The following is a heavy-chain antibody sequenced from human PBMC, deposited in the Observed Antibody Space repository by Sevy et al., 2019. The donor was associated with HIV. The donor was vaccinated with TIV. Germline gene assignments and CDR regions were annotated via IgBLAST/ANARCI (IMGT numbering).Heavy chain of an antibody. CDR1: GGSISSGGYY. CDR2: IYYSGST. Sequence: SETLSLTCTVSGGSISSGGYYWSWTRQHPGKGLEWIGYIYYSGSTYYNPSLKSRVTISVDTSKNQFSLKLSSVTAADTAVYYCVRADYVWGSYRLDYWGQGTLVTVSS. V-gene: IGHV4-31*03. J-gene: IGHJ4*02. D-gene: IGHD3-16*02. CDR3: VRADYVWGSYRLDY.